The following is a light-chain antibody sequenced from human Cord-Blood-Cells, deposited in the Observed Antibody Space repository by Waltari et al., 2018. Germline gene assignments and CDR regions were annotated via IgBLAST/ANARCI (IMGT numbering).Light chain of an antibody. CDR2: DVS. CDR3: SSYTSSSTPYV. Sequence: QSALTQPASVSGSPGQSITISCTGTSSDVGCYNYFSWYQQHPGKAPKLMIYDVSNRPSGVSNRFSGSKSGNTASLTISGLQAEDEADYYCSSYTSSSTPYVFGTGTKVTVL. CDR1: SSDVGCYNY. V-gene: IGLV2-14*01. J-gene: IGLJ1*01.